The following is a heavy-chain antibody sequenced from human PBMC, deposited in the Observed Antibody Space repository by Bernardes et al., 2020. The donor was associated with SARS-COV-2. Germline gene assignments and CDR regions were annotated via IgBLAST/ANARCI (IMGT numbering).Heavy chain of an antibody. CDR2: ITHRHVT. CDR3: AKHLIRAYDY. Sequence: GESLKISCKGSGYSFTSYWNGWVRQMRGKGQEWVSHITHRHVTYYADSVMGRFTVSRDNSRNMVFLQINSLRVEDTATYYCAKHLIRAYDYLGQGTRVTVSS. CDR1: GYSFTSYW. J-gene: IGHJ4*02. V-gene: IGHV3-23*01.